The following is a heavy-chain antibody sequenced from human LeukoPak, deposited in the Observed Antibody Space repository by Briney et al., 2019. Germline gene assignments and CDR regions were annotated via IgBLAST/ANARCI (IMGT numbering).Heavy chain of an antibody. V-gene: IGHV3-11*04. J-gene: IGHJ3*02. CDR2: ISSRGTTT. D-gene: IGHD4-17*01. Sequence: GGSLRLSCLASGFTFRDYYMTWIRQAPGKGLEWISFISSRGTTTDYADSVKGRFTISRDNAKNSLYLQMNSLRAEDTAVYYCARDEDYGDYVLDAFDIWGQGTMVTVSS. CDR1: GFTFRDYY. CDR3: ARDEDYGDYVLDAFDI.